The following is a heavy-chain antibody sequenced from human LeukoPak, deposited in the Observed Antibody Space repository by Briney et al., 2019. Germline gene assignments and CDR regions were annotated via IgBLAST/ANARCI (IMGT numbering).Heavy chain of an antibody. CDR2: IYTSGST. V-gene: IGHV4-4*07. CDR1: GGSISSYY. CDR3: AREYSSSSQYFDY. J-gene: IGHJ4*02. D-gene: IGHD6-6*01. Sequence: SETLSLTCTVSGGSISSYYWSWTRQPAGKGLEWIGRIYTSGSTNYNPSLKSRVTMSVDTSKNQFSLKLSSVTAADTAVYYCAREYSSSSQYFDYWGQGTLVTVSS.